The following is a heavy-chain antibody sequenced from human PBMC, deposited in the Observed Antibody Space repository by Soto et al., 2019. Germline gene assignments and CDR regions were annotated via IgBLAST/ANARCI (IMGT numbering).Heavy chain of an antibody. D-gene: IGHD3-16*01. J-gene: IGHJ4*02. CDR1: GASISSGGYY. CDR2: IYYSGST. V-gene: IGHV4-31*03. CDR3: ARGPLAVGGLY. Sequence: TLSLAGPVSGASISSGGYYGSWIRQHPGKGLEWIGYIYYSGSTYYNPSLKSRVTISVDTSKNQFSLKLSSVTAADTAVYYCARGPLAVGGLYWGQGTLVTVSS.